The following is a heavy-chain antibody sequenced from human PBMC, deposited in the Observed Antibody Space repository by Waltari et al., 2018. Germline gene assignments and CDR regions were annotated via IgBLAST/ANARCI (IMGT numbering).Heavy chain of an antibody. J-gene: IGHJ5*02. CDR1: GGSISSYY. CDR2: IYTSGST. D-gene: IGHD6-13*01. V-gene: IGHV4-4*07. CDR3: AREAPSYSSSWYGWFDP. Sequence: QVQLQESGPGLVKPSETLSLTCTVSGGSISSYYWSWLRPPAGKGLEWIGRIYTSGSTNYNPSLKSRVTMSVDTSKNQFSLKLSSVTAADTAVYYCAREAPSYSSSWYGWFDPWGQGTLVTVSS.